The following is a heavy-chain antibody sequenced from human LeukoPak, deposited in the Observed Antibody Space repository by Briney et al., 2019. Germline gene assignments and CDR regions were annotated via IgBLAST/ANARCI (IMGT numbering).Heavy chain of an antibody. Sequence: PGGSLRLSCAASGFTFSSYSMNWVRQAPGKGLEWVSSISSSSSYIYYADSVKGRFTISRDKAKNSLYLQMNSLRAEETAVYYCAKVCGSGSLFDYWGQGTLVTVSS. CDR2: ISSSSSYI. CDR3: AKVCGSGSLFDY. D-gene: IGHD3-10*01. CDR1: GFTFSSYS. J-gene: IGHJ4*02. V-gene: IGHV3-21*01.